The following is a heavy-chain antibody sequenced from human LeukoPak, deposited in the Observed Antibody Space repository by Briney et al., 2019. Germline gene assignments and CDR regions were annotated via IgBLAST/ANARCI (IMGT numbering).Heavy chain of an antibody. J-gene: IGHJ6*03. CDR1: GGSFSGYY. V-gene: IGHV4-34*01. CDR2: INHSGST. CDR3: ARRGKNYWSGKLTEKFYYLYYMEG. D-gene: IGHD3-10*01. Sequence: EASETLSLTCAVYGGSFSGYYWSWIRQPPGKGLEWIGEINHSGSTNYNPSLKSRVTISVETSKNQFSLKLSSVTAADTAVYYCARRGKNYWSGKLTEKFYYLYYMEGWGKGTTVNV.